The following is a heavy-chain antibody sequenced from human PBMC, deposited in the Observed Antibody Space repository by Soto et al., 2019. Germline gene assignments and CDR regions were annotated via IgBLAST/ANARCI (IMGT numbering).Heavy chain of an antibody. CDR1: GGTFSSYA. CDR3: ARVRVRFLEWLGSEG. D-gene: IGHD3-3*01. J-gene: IGHJ4*02. CDR2: IIPIFGTA. V-gene: IGHV1-69*12. Sequence: QVQLVQSGAEVKKPGSSVKVSCKASGGTFSSYAFSWVRQAPGQGLEWMGGIIPIFGTANYAQKFQGRVTITADDSTGTAYMERSSLRSEDTAVYYCARVRVRFLEWLGSEGWGQGTLVTVSS.